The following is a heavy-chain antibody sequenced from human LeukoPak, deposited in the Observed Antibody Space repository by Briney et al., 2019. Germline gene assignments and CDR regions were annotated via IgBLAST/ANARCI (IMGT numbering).Heavy chain of an antibody. Sequence: SETLSLTCTVSGGSISSYYWSWIRQPPGKGLEWIGYMYNSGTTNYNPSLKSRVTISIDTSKNQFSLKVSSVTAADTAVYYCAREYVDTASFDYWGQGTLVTVSS. CDR2: MYNSGTT. V-gene: IGHV4-59*01. J-gene: IGHJ4*02. D-gene: IGHD5-18*01. CDR1: GGSISSYY. CDR3: AREYVDTASFDY.